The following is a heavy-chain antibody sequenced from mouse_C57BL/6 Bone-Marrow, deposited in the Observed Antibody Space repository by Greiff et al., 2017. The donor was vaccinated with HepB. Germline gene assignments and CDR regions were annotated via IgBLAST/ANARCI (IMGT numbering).Heavy chain of an antibody. CDR1: GYTFTSYG. D-gene: IGHD2-3*01. J-gene: IGHJ1*03. CDR2: IYPRSGNT. Sequence: QVQLQQSGAELARPGASVKLSCKASGYTFTSYGISWVKQRTGQGLEWIGEIYPRSGNTYYNEKFKGKATLTADKSSSTAYMELRSLTSEDSAVYFCAREQMVTRYWYFDVWGTGTTVTVSS. V-gene: IGHV1-81*01. CDR3: AREQMVTRYWYFDV.